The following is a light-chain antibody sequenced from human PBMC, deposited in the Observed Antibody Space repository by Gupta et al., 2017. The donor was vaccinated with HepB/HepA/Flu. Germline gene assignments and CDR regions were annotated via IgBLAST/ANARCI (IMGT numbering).Light chain of an antibody. V-gene: IGLV7-46*01. J-gene: IGLJ3*02. CDR2: DTS. Sequence: QSLVTHEPSLTVSPGGTVTLTCGSTTGTVTSGHYPYWFQQKPGQAPRTLIYDTSTKHSWTPARTSGYLLGGKAALTLSGAKTEDETDYYCLLSYSLGRVFGGGTKLTVL. CDR1: TGTVTSGHY. CDR3: LLSYSLGRV.